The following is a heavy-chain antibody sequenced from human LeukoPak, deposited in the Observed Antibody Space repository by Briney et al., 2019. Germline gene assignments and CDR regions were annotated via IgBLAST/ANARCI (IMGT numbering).Heavy chain of an antibody. Sequence: PGGSLRLSCAASGFTFSSYAMHWVRQAPGKGLEWVAVISYDGSNKYYADSVKGRFTISRDNSKNTLHLQMDSLRTEDTAVYYCAKRNSGSYSRGFDSWGQGTLVTVSS. J-gene: IGHJ4*02. CDR3: AKRNSGSYSRGFDS. V-gene: IGHV3-30*04. D-gene: IGHD1-26*01. CDR1: GFTFSSYA. CDR2: ISYDGSNK.